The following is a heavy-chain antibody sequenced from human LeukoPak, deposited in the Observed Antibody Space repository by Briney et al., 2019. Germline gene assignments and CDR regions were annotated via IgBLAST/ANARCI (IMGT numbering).Heavy chain of an antibody. D-gene: IGHD2-21*02. CDR1: GYSFTSYW. J-gene: IGHJ6*03. V-gene: IGHV5-51*01. Sequence: GESLKISCKGSGYSFTSYWIGWVRQMPGKGLEWMGIIYPGDSDARYSPSFQGQVTISADKSISTAYLQWSSLKASDTAMYHCARYVTLNYYYYYYMDVWGKGTTVTVSS. CDR3: ARYVTLNYYYYYYMDV. CDR2: IYPGDSDA.